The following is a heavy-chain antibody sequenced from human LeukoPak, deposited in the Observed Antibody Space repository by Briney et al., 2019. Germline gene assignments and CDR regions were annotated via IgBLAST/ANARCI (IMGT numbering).Heavy chain of an antibody. V-gene: IGHV3-21*01. D-gene: IGHD5-18*01. Sequence: GGSLRFSCAASGFTFSSYSMNWVRQAPGKGLEWVSSISSSSSYIYYADSVKGRFTISRDNAKNSLYLQMNSLRAEDTAVYYCARAQGRGYSYGFPTQIDYWGQGTLVTVSS. CDR2: ISSSSSYI. J-gene: IGHJ4*02. CDR3: ARAQGRGYSYGFPTQIDY. CDR1: GFTFSSYS.